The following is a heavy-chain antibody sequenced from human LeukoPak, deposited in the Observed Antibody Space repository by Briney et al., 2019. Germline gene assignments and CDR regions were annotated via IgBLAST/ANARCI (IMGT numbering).Heavy chain of an antibody. J-gene: IGHJ4*02. CDR1: GASISSYY. D-gene: IGHD5-18*01. Sequence: PSETLSLTRTVSGASISSYYWSWIRQPPGKELEWIVYIYYSGSTNYNPSIMSRVTISVDPSKNQFSLKLSSVTAADTAVYYCARVDTAMVVDYWGQGTLVTVSS. V-gene: IGHV4-59*01. CDR2: IYYSGST. CDR3: ARVDTAMVVDY.